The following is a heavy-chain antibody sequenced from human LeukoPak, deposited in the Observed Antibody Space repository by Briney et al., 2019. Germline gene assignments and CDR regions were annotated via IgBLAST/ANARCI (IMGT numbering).Heavy chain of an antibody. CDR3: ARKIAAIGGNDY. D-gene: IGHD6-13*01. V-gene: IGHV3-21*01. Sequence: NPGGSLRLSCAASGFIFSSYVMSWVRQAPGKGLEWVSSISSNSNYIYYADSVRGRFTISRDNAKNSLFLQMNSLRAEDTAVYYCARKIAAIGGNDYWGQGTLVTVSS. J-gene: IGHJ4*02. CDR1: GFIFSSYV. CDR2: ISSNSNYI.